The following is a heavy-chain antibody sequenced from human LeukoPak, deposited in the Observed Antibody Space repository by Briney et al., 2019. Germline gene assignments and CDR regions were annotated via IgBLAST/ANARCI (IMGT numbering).Heavy chain of an antibody. CDR2: IKRDGSEK. J-gene: IGHJ6*03. CDR1: GFTFSSYW. CDR3: ARDEIVATTKANYYYYMDV. Sequence: PGGSLRLSCAASGFTFSSYWMSWVRQAPGKGLEWVANIKRDGSEKYYVDSVKGRFTISRDNAKNSLYLQMNSLRAEDTAVYYCARDEIVATTKANYYYYMDVWGKGTTVTISS. V-gene: IGHV3-7*01. D-gene: IGHD5-12*01.